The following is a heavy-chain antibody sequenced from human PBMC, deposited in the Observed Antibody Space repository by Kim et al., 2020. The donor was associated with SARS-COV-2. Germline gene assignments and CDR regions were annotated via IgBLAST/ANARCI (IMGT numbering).Heavy chain of an antibody. D-gene: IGHD3-22*01. J-gene: IGHJ3*02. CDR1: GYSFTSYW. CDR2: IYPGDSDT. CDR3: ARHVENYYDSSGYQTGAFDI. V-gene: IGHV5-51*01. Sequence: GESLKISCKGSGYSFTSYWIGWVRQMPGKGLEWMGIIYPGDSDTRYSPSFQGQVTISADKSISTAYLQWSSLKASDTAMYYCARHVENYYDSSGYQTGAFDIWGQGTMVTVSS.